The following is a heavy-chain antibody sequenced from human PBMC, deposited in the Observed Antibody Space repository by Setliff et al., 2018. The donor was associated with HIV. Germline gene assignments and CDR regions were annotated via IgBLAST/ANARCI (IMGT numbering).Heavy chain of an antibody. V-gene: IGHV4-31*03. D-gene: IGHD2-15*01. CDR2: IHYSGRT. Sequence: SETLSLTCTVSGDSISSGGFYCNWFRQYPEKGLEWIGCIHYSGRTNFNPSLRSRATISFDTSKNQFSLNLTSVTAADTAVYYCARAPFRGGSFGWFDPWGQGTLVTVSS. CDR1: GDSISSGGFY. J-gene: IGHJ5*02. CDR3: ARAPFRGGSFGWFDP.